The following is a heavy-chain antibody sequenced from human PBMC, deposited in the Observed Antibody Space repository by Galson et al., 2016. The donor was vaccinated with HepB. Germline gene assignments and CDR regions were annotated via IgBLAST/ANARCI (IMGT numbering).Heavy chain of an antibody. Sequence: SVKVSCKASGYIFTAYYLHWVRQAPGQGLEWMGWINGNSGATNYAEKFQGRVTMTRDTSIRTAYMELRRLRSDDTAVYYCARGYFDYWGQGTLVTVSS. CDR1: GYIFTAYY. J-gene: IGHJ4*02. V-gene: IGHV1-2*02. CDR3: ARGYFDY. CDR2: INGNSGAT.